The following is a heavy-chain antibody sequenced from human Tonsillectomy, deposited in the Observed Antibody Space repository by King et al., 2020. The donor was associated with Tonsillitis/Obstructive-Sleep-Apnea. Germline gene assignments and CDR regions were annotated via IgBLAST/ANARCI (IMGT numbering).Heavy chain of an antibody. Sequence: VQLVESGGGVVQPGRSLRLSCAASGFTFSSYAMHWVRQAPGKGLEWVAVISYDGSNKYYADSVKGRFTISRDNSKNTLYLQMNSLRAEDTAVYYCARSEWSSTSCYYEGARCQYYYYGMDVWGQGTTVTVSS. V-gene: IGHV3-30*04. J-gene: IGHJ6*02. CDR2: ISYDGSNK. D-gene: IGHD2-2*01. CDR1: GFTFSSYA. CDR3: ARSEWSSTSCYYEGARCQYYYYGMDV.